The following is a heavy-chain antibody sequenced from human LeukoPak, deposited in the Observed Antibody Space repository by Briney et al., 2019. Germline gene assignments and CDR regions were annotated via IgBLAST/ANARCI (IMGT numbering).Heavy chain of an antibody. V-gene: IGHV3-23*01. D-gene: IGHD6-13*01. Sequence: PGGSLRLSCAASGFTFSDYYMSWIRQAPGKGLEWVSAISGSGGSTYYADSVKGRFTISRDNSKNTLYLQMNSLRAEDTAVYYCAKEDIAAAGSFDYWGQGTLVTVSS. J-gene: IGHJ4*02. CDR2: ISGSGGST. CDR3: AKEDIAAAGSFDY. CDR1: GFTFSDYY.